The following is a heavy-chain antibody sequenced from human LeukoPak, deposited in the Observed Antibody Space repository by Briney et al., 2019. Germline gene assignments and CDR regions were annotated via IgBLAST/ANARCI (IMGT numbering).Heavy chain of an antibody. D-gene: IGHD3-22*01. CDR3: ARGLPKYYYDRSRGSERLDY. CDR2: INHSGST. Sequence: SETLSLTCAVYGGXFSGYYWSWIRQPPGKGLEWIGEINHSGSTNYSPSLKSRVTISVDTSKNQFSLKLSSVTAADTAVYYCARGLPKYYYDRSRGSERLDYWGQGTLVTVSS. V-gene: IGHV4-34*01. CDR1: GGXFSGYY. J-gene: IGHJ4*02.